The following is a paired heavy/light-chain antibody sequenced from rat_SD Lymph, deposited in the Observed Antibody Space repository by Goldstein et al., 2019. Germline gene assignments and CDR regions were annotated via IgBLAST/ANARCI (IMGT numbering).Light chain of an antibody. CDR3: QQSNSWPLT. CDR1: QSISTN. Sequence: DIMLTQSPATLSVTPGESISLSCRASQSISTNLHWYQQKPNESPRVLIKYASQTISGIPSRFSGSGSGTDFTLNINRVEPEDFSVYYCQQSNSWPLTFGSGTKLEIK. V-gene: IGKV5S5*01. CDR2: YAS. J-gene: IGKJ5*01.
Heavy chain of an antibody. CDR1: GYTFTSYD. J-gene: IGHJ4*01. V-gene: IGHV1-60*01. CDR2: INPGSGGT. CDR3: ASCYYDGTYYYGDVMDA. D-gene: IGHD1-12*02. Sequence: QVQLQQSGAELTKPGSSVKISCKASGYTFTSYDISWIKQRPGQALEWIGAINPGSGGTGYNEKFKGKATLTVDKSSSTAFMQLSSLTPEDTAVYYCASCYYDGTYYYGDVMDAWGQGASVTVSS.